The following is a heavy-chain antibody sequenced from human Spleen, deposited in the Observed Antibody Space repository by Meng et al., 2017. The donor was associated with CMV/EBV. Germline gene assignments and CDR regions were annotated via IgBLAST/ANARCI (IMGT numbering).Heavy chain of an antibody. CDR1: GFTFRSHA. V-gene: IGHV3-23*01. J-gene: IGHJ4*02. D-gene: IGHD2-2*01. CDR2: ISGSGGST. Sequence: GESLKISCAASGFTFRSHAMSWVRQAPGKGLEWVSGISGSGGSTYYADSVKGRFTISRDNSKNTLYLQMNSLRAEDTAVYYCAKGGGYCSSTSCYVDYWGQGTLVTVSS. CDR3: AKGGGYCSSTSCYVDY.